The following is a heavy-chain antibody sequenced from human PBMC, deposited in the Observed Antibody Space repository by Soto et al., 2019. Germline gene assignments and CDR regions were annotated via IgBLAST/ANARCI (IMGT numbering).Heavy chain of an antibody. J-gene: IGHJ6*02. CDR1: GFTFSDAW. D-gene: IGHD3-10*01. CDR2: IKNNDEGGTA. CDR3: TADHDRSGSSFLTAYV. Sequence: EVQLVESGGDLVKPGGSLRLSCAASGFTFSDAWLHWVRQAPGKGLEWVGRIKNNDEGGTADYAAPMEDRFTISRDDSKNTLYLQMNSLKTEDTAVYYCTADHDRSGSSFLTAYVWGPGTTVTVSS. V-gene: IGHV3-15*07.